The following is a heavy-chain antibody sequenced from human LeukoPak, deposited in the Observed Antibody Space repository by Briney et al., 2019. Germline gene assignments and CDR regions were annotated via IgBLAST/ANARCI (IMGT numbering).Heavy chain of an antibody. CDR1: GGSFSGYY. CDR3: ASGLTRYFDF. V-gene: IGHV4-34*01. J-gene: IGHJ4*02. CDR2: INHSGST. Sequence: SETLSLTCAVYGGSFSGYYWSWIRQPPGKGMEWIGEINHSGSTNYNPSLKSRVTISVDTSKNQFSLKLSSVTAADTAVYYCASGLTRYFDFWGQGTLVTVSS.